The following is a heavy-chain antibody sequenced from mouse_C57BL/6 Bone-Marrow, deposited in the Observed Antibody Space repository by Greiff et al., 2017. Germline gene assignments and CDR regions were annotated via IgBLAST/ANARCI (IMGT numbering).Heavy chain of an antibody. D-gene: IGHD2-4*01. Sequence: QVQLQQPGAELVKPGASVKMSCKASGYTFTSYWITWVKQRPGQGLEWIGDIYPGSGSTNYNEKFKSKATLTVDTSSSTAYMQLSSLTSEDSAVYYCASSIYYDYGGGSFDYWGQGTTLTVSS. V-gene: IGHV1-55*01. J-gene: IGHJ2*01. CDR1: GYTFTSYW. CDR3: ASSIYYDYGGGSFDY. CDR2: IYPGSGST.